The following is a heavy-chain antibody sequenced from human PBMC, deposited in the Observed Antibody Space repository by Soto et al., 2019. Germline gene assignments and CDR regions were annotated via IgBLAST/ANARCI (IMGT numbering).Heavy chain of an antibody. CDR1: GFTFSSYA. D-gene: IGHD5-12*01. CDR3: AREMDIVATSTGMDV. J-gene: IGHJ6*02. V-gene: IGHV3-30-3*01. Sequence: GGSLRLSCAASGFTFSSYAMHWVRQAPGKGLEWVAVISYDGSNKYYADSVKGRFTISRDNSKNTLYLQMNSLRAEDTAVYYCAREMDIVATSTGMDVWGQGTTVTVSS. CDR2: ISYDGSNK.